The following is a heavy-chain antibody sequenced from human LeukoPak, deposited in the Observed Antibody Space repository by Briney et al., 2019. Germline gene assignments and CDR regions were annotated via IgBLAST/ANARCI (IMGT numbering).Heavy chain of an antibody. CDR3: ARGTYSSVENGASYYYGMDV. CDR1: GFTLSSYW. CDR2: IKQDVSEK. V-gene: IGHV3-7*01. J-gene: IGHJ6*02. D-gene: IGHD3-22*01. Sequence: RGSLRPSCAASGFTLSSYWVSWVRQAARKGREWVANIKQDVSEKYYVDSVKGRFTISRDNAKNSLYLQMNSLRAEDTAVYYCARGTYSSVENGASYYYGMDVWGQGTTVTVSS.